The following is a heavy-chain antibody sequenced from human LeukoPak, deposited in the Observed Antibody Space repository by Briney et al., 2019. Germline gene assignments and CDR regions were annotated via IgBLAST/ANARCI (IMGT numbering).Heavy chain of an antibody. J-gene: IGHJ4*02. CDR3: ARRGSNWNYYSDY. Sequence: SVKVSCKASGGTFSSYAISWVRQAPGQGLEWMGGIIPIFGTANYAQKFQGRVTITTDESTSTAYMELSSLRSEDTAEYYCARRGSNWNYYSDYWGQGTLVTVSS. D-gene: IGHD1-7*01. CDR2: IIPIFGTA. CDR1: GGTFSSYA. V-gene: IGHV1-69*05.